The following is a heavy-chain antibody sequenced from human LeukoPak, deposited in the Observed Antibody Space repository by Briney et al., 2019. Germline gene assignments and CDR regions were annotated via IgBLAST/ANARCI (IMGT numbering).Heavy chain of an antibody. Sequence: GGSLRLSCAASGFTFDDYGMSWVRQAPGKGLEWVSGINWNGGSTGYADSVKGRFTISRDNAKNSLYLQMNSLRAEDTALYYCARDAPRYNWNDRTDAWGQGTLVTVSS. V-gene: IGHV3-20*04. CDR3: ARDAPRYNWNDRTDA. CDR1: GFTFDDYG. D-gene: IGHD1-1*01. J-gene: IGHJ4*02. CDR2: INWNGGST.